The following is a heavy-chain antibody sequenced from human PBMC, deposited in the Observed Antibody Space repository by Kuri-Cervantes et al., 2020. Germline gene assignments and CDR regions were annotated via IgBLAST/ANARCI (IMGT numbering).Heavy chain of an antibody. Sequence: GGSLTLSCAVSGFTISSYAMHWIRQAPGKGLEWVAVISYDGSNKYYADSEKGRFTIASDNSKNSLYLQMNILRADATVEYYCASDNRIVVACLHYYYYYGMDVWGQGTTVTVSS. D-gene: IGHD6-19*01. CDR1: GFTISSYA. V-gene: IGHV3-30-3*01. CDR2: ISYDGSNK. J-gene: IGHJ6*02. CDR3: ASDNRIVVACLHYYYYYGMDV.